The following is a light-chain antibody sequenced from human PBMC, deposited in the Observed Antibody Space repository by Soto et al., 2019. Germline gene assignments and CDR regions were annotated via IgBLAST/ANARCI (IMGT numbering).Light chain of an antibody. CDR3: QQYGRSPAT. Sequence: EIVLTQSPGTLSLTPGERATLSCRASQRVSSNYLAWYQRKPGQTPRLLIYAASSRATGVPDRFSGSGSGTDFTLTISRLEPGDFAVYYCQQYGRSPATFGQGTKVEIK. V-gene: IGKV3-20*01. CDR1: QRVSSNY. J-gene: IGKJ1*01. CDR2: AAS.